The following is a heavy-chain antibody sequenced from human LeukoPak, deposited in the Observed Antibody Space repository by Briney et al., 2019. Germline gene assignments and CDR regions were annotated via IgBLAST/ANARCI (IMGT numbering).Heavy chain of an antibody. CDR2: INEDGGER. V-gene: IGHV3-7*01. Sequence: GGSLRLSCAASGSTLSRYWMSWVRQAPGRGLEWVANINEDGGERHYVDTVKGRFTISRDNAKNSLYLQMNSLRAEDTAVYYCARGGNLENWGRGTLVTVSS. D-gene: IGHD1-14*01. J-gene: IGHJ4*02. CDR3: ARGGNLEN. CDR1: GSTLSRYW.